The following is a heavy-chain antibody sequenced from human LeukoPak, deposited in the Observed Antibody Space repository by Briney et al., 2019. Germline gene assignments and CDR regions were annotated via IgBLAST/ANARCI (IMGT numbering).Heavy chain of an antibody. J-gene: IGHJ3*02. CDR1: GYTFTSYG. V-gene: IGHV1-18*01. Sequence: GASVKVSCKASGYTFTSYGISWVRQAPGQGLGWMGWISAYNGNTNYAQKLQGRVTMTTDTSTSTAYMELRSLRSDDTAVYYCARGIAAAGTDAFDIWGQGTMVTVSS. CDR2: ISAYNGNT. CDR3: ARGIAAAGTDAFDI. D-gene: IGHD6-13*01.